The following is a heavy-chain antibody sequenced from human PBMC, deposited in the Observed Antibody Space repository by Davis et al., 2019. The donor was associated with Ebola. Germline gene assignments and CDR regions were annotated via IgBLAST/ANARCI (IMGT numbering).Heavy chain of an antibody. J-gene: IGHJ6*02. D-gene: IGHD3-9*01. CDR2: ISVYNRNT. V-gene: IGHV1-18*04. CDR3: ARPTGQYYDWPYGLDV. CDR1: GFTFTNYG. Sequence: ASVKVSCKASGFTFTNYGISWVRQAPGHGLEWLGWISVYNRNTNYIEKVHGRVTMTTDTSTNTADMELRSLRSDDTAVYYCARPTGQYYDWPYGLDVWGQGTTVIVSS.